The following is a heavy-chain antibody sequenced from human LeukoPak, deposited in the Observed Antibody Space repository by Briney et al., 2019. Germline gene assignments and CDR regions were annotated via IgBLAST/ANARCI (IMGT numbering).Heavy chain of an antibody. D-gene: IGHD6-13*01. CDR3: VKDTLPKGYSTRWYYAFDV. CDR1: GFTFYNYA. CDR2: ISSSGDRT. J-gene: IGHJ3*01. V-gene: IGHV3-64*05. Sequence: GGSLRLSCAASGFTFYNYAMHWVRQAPGKGLECVSAISSSGDRTYYADSVKGRFTISRDNSKNTLFFLMSSLTTEDTAVYYCVKDTLPKGYSTRWYYAFDVWGQGTTVTVSP.